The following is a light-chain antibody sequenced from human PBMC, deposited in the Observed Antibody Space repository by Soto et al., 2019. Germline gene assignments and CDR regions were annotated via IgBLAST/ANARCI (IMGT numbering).Light chain of an antibody. V-gene: IGKV3-15*01. CDR2: GVS. J-gene: IGKJ4*01. CDR1: QSVRSTY. CDR3: LQHNRYPLT. Sequence: EIVMTQSPVTLSVSPGERATLSFMSSQSVRSTYLAWYQQKPGQAPRLLIFGVSNRAAGIPARFSGSGSGTEFTLTISSLQPEDFATYYCLQHNRYPLTFGGGTKVDIK.